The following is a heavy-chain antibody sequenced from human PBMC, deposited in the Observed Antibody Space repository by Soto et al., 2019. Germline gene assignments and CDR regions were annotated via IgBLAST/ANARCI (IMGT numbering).Heavy chain of an antibody. CDR1: GGTFSSYA. CDR2: IIPIFGTA. Sequence: SVKVSCKASGGTFSSYAISWVRQAPGQGLEWMGGIIPIFGTANYAQKFQGRVTITADESTSTAYMELSSLRSEDTAVYYCARAYSSQPMGYYYYYGMDVWGQGTTVTAPS. CDR3: ARAYSSQPMGYYYYYGMDV. J-gene: IGHJ6*01. V-gene: IGHV1-69*13. D-gene: IGHD6-13*01.